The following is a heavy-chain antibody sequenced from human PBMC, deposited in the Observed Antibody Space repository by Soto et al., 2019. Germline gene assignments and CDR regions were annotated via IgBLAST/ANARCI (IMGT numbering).Heavy chain of an antibody. D-gene: IGHD2-2*01. CDR1: GGTFSSYA. J-gene: IGHJ6*02. Sequence: QVQLVQSGAEVKKPGSSVKVSCKASGGTFSSYAISWVRQAPGEGLEWVGGIIPIFGTANYAQKFQGRVTITADESTSTAYMELSSLRSEDTAVYYCARGGGYCSSTSCPGIYYYYGMDVWGQGTTVTVSS. CDR3: ARGGGYCSSTSCPGIYYYYGMDV. V-gene: IGHV1-69*01. CDR2: IIPIFGTA.